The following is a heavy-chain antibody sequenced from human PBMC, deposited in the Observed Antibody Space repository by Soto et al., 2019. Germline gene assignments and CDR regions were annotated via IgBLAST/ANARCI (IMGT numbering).Heavy chain of an antibody. CDR3: ARGSGWNHFWDY. Sequence: QVQLQESGPGLVKPSQTLSLTCTVSGGSISSGGYYWSWIRQHPGKGLEWIGYIYYSGSTYYNPSLKSRVXIXVXXSKNQFYLKLSSVTAADTAVYYCARGSGWNHFWDYWGQGTLVTVSS. V-gene: IGHV4-31*03. D-gene: IGHD6-19*01. CDR1: GGSISSGGYY. CDR2: IYYSGST. J-gene: IGHJ4*02.